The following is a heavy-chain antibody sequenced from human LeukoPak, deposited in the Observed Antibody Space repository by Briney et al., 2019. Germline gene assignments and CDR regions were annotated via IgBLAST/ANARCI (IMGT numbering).Heavy chain of an antibody. V-gene: IGHV4-59*08. CDR2: IYYSGST. CDR3: ARMWWEPSGLDP. J-gene: IGHJ5*02. Sequence: SETLSLTCTVSGGSISSYYWSWIRQPPGKGLEWIGYIYYSGSTNYNPSLKSRVTISVDTSKNQFSLKLSSVAAADTAVYYCARMWWEPSGLDPWGQGTLVTVSS. CDR1: GGSISSYY. D-gene: IGHD2-15*01.